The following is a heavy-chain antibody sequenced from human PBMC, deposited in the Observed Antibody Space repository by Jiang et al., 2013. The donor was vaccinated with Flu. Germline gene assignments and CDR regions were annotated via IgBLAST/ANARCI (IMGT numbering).Heavy chain of an antibody. D-gene: IGHD2-21*02. CDR2: IIPILDIA. J-gene: IGHJ3*02. CDR1: GDTFSSYA. Sequence: QSGAEVKKPGSSVKVSCKSSGDTFSSYAFNWVRQAPGQGLEWMGRIIPILDIAYYAEKFQGRVTITADKSTNTAYMDLSSLRSDDTAVYFCAREPPPVTYATKFFDMWGQGTMVAVSS. V-gene: IGHV1-69*04. CDR3: AREPPPVTYATKFFDM.